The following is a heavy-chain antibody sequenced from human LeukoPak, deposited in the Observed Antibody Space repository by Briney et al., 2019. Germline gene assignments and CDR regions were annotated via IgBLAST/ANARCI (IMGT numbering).Heavy chain of an antibody. J-gene: IGHJ4*02. V-gene: IGHV3-74*01. CDR2: INSDGSST. CDR1: GFTFSSYW. D-gene: IGHD5-18*01. CDR3: ARVISYGYGGLDY. Sequence: GGSLRLSCAASGFTFSSYWMHWVRQAPGKGLVWVSRINSDGSSTSYADSVKGRFTISRDNAKNTLYLQMNSLRAEDTAVYYCARVISYGYGGLDYWGQGTLVTVSS.